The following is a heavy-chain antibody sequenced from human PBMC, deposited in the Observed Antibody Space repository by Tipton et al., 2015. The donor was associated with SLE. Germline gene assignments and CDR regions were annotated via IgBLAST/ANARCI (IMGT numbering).Heavy chain of an antibody. CDR2: IYYRGDT. D-gene: IGHD6-19*01. Sequence: TLFLTCAVSGGSISSSNYYWGWIRQPPGKGLEWIGYIYYRGDTNYNPSLKSRIAMPVDTSKNQFSLNLTSVTAADTAVYFCARVAASGGYYRFFDYWGQGTLVTVSS. J-gene: IGHJ4*02. CDR1: GGSISSSNYY. CDR3: ARVAASGGYYRFFDY. V-gene: IGHV4-61*05.